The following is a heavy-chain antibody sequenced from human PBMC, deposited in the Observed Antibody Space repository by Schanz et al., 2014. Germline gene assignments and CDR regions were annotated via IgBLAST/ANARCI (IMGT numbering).Heavy chain of an antibody. CDR3: ARDGEAAAGCDY. J-gene: IGHJ4*02. CDR1: GYSFTTYD. D-gene: IGHD6-13*01. V-gene: IGHV1-46*03. Sequence: QVQLVQSGAEVKQPGASVRVSCKASGYSFTTYDVNWVRQAPGQGLEWMGKINPSSGTTRIAQNCQGRVTMTRDTSTSTVYMELSSLRSEDTAVYYCARDGEAAAGCDYWGQGTLVTVSS. CDR2: INPSSGTT.